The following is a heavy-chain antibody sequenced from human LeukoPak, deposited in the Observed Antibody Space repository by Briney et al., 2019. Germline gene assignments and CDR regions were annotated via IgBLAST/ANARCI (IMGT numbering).Heavy chain of an antibody. CDR1: GFSFSDYY. Sequence: PGGSLRLPCAASGFSFSDYYMSWIRQAPGKGLEWVSSISRGGSSIYYADSVKGRFTISRDNAKNSLYLQMNSLRAEDTAVYYCARAGYSSGLGAFDIWGQGTMVTVSS. V-gene: IGHV3-11*04. CDR2: ISRGGSSI. J-gene: IGHJ3*02. CDR3: ARAGYSSGLGAFDI. D-gene: IGHD6-19*01.